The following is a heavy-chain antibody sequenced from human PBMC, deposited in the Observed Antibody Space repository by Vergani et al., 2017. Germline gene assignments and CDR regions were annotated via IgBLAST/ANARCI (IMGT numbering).Heavy chain of an antibody. CDR3: ARCYSSGSQPDY. CDR2: SNAGNGNT. D-gene: IGHD3-22*01. CDR1: GYTFTSYA. J-gene: IGHJ4*02. V-gene: IGHV1-3*02. Sequence: QVQLVQSGAEVKKPGASVKVSCKASGYTFTSYAMHWVRQAPGQRLEWMGWSNAGNGNTKYSQEFQGRVTMTTDTSTSTAYMALRSLRSDDTAVYYCARCYSSGSQPDYWGQGTLVTVSS.